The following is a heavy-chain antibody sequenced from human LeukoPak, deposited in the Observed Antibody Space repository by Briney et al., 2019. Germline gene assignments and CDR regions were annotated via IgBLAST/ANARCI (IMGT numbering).Heavy chain of an antibody. J-gene: IGHJ5*02. V-gene: IGHV1-2*06. CDR2: INPNNGDT. D-gene: IGHD2/OR15-2a*01. CDR1: DYPFTAYF. CDR3: ARAKSGSFDSDGFYP. Sequence: GASVKVSCKAPDYPFTAYFLHWARQAPGQGLEWVGRINPNNGDTNYAQRFQGRVTVTRDTSIDTAYMELNRLTPDDTAVYFCARAKSGSFDSDGFYPWGQGTLVTVSS.